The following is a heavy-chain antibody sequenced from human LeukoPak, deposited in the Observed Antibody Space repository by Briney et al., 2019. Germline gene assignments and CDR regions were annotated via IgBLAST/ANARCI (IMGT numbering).Heavy chain of an antibody. CDR2: IYYSGST. CDR3: ARGTNYDFWSGYPLHFDY. J-gene: IGHJ4*02. D-gene: IGHD3-3*01. V-gene: IGHV4-59*01. Sequence: PSETLSLTCTVSGGSISSYYWSWIRQPPGKGLEWIGYIYYSGSTNYNPSLKSRVTISVDTSKNQFSLKLSSVTAADTAVYYCARGTNYDFWSGYPLHFDYWGQGTLVTVSS. CDR1: GGSISSYY.